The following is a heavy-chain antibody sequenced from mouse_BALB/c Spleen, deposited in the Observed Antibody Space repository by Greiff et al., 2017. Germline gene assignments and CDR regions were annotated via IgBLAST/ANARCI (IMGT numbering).Heavy chain of an antibody. D-gene: IGHD2-14*01. CDR2: ISSGGSYT. Sequence: EVHLVESGGGLVKPGGSLKLSCAASGFTFSSYAMSWVRQTPEKRLEWVATISSGGSYTYYPDSVKGRFTISRDNAKNTLYLQMSSLRSEDTAMYYCARYRYDDWYFDVWGAGTTVTVSS. J-gene: IGHJ1*01. V-gene: IGHV5-9-3*01. CDR1: GFTFSSYA. CDR3: ARYRYDDWYFDV.